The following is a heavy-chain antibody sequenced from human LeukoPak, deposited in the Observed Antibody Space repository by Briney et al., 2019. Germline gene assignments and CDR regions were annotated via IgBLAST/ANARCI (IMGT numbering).Heavy chain of an antibody. V-gene: IGHV1-8*01. Sequence: GASVKVSCKASGYTFTSYDINWVRQATGQGLEWMGWMNPNRGNTGYAQKFQGRVTMNRNTSISTAYMELSSMRSEDTAVYYCARGLAGAVAGTSRNYYYYYYMDVWGKGTTVTVSS. CDR3: ARGLAGAVAGTSRNYYYYYYMDV. J-gene: IGHJ6*03. D-gene: IGHD6-19*01. CDR1: GYTFTSYD. CDR2: MNPNRGNT.